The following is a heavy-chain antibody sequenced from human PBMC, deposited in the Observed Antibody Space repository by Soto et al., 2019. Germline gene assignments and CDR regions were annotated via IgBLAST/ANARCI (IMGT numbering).Heavy chain of an antibody. CDR2: IYWDDDK. Sequence: SCPTGEPTQTLTLTCAFSGFSLSTSGVGVGWIRQPPGKALEWLAFIYWDDDKRYSPSLKTRLTIFKDTSKNQVVLIMTNMDPVDTGTYYCAYRQEYRGSWDSGWLDPWGQGTLVTVSS. V-gene: IGHV2-5*02. CDR1: GFSLSTSGVG. CDR3: AYRQEYRGSWDSGWLDP. J-gene: IGHJ5*02. D-gene: IGHD6-13*01.